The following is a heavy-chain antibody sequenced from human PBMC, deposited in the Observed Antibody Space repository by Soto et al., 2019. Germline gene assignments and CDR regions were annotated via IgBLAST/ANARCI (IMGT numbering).Heavy chain of an antibody. CDR1: GFTFSSYA. Sequence: ESGGGVVQPGRSLRLSCAASGFTFSSYAMHWVRQAPGKGLERVAVISYDGSNKYYADSVKGRFTISRDNSKNTLYLQMNSLRAEDTAVYYCARVSIVVVVAATSEFDYWGQGTLVTVSS. CDR3: ARVSIVVVVAATSEFDY. CDR2: ISYDGSNK. V-gene: IGHV3-30-3*01. D-gene: IGHD2-15*01. J-gene: IGHJ4*02.